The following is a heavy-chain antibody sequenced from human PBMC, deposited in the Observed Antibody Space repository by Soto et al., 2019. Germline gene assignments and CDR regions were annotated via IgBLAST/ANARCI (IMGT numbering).Heavy chain of an antibody. Sequence: QVQLMQSGAEVKKPGASVRVSCKASGYTFTNYYVHWVRQAPGQGLEWMGFINPNGGSTTYAQKFQSRFTVTTDTSTRTVYMQLSSLRSKDTAVFYCARSAPYDYWGQGTLVTVSS. CDR3: ARSAPYDY. J-gene: IGHJ4*02. CDR1: GYTFTNYY. V-gene: IGHV1-46*01. CDR2: INPNGGST.